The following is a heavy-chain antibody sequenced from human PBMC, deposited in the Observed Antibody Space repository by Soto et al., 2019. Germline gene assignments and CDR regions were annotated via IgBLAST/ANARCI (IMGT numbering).Heavy chain of an antibody. D-gene: IGHD3-16*01. CDR1: QYNFSRYC. V-gene: IGHV1-46*01. J-gene: IGHJ6*02. CDR2: INPRGVRT. CDR3: ASSPSDRESLHVGAEARYYAIDC. Sequence: ASVKVSCKAAQYNFSRYCVHWVRQPPGQGLEWMGIINPRGVRTNYAQRFQGRVSMTRDTSTSTVYMELSSSSSEDTAVYYCASSPSDRESLHVGAEARYYAIDCSGLGTTVTVSS.